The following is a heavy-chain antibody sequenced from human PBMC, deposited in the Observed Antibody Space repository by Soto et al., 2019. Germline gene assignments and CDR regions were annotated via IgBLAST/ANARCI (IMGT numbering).Heavy chain of an antibody. J-gene: IGHJ6*02. V-gene: IGHV3-48*02. Sequence: GGSLRLSCAASGFTFSSYSMNWVRQAPGKGLEWVSYISSSSSTIYYADSVKGRFTISRDNAKNSLYLQMNSLRDEDTAVYYCARDLRVVGYDILTGYYTPDVWGQGTTVTVS. CDR3: ARDLRVVGYDILTGYYTPDV. CDR2: ISSSSSTI. D-gene: IGHD3-9*01. CDR1: GFTFSSYS.